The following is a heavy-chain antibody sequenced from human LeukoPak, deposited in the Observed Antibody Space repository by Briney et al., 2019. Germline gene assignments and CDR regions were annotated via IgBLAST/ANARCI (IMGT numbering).Heavy chain of an antibody. CDR3: ARDIRGGSYWFDP. V-gene: IGHV4-61*02. J-gene: IGHJ5*02. D-gene: IGHD1-26*01. CDR1: GDSISSGDYY. CDR2: ISSSGST. Sequence: SETLSLTCTVSGDSISSGDYYWSWIRQPAGKGLEWIGRISSSGSTNYNPSLKSRVTISVDTSKNQFSLKLSSVTAADTAVYYCARDIRGGSYWFDPWGQGTLVTVSS.